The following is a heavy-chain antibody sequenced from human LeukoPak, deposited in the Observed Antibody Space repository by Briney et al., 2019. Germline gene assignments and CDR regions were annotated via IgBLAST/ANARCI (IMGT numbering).Heavy chain of an antibody. D-gene: IGHD6-19*01. J-gene: IGHJ4*02. CDR3: AKESRAAVGAFDY. Sequence: PGGSLRLSCAASGFPFSAYAMSWVRQAPGKGLEWVSAISASGDTTYYADFVRGRFTISRDNSKNTLYLQMNSLRAGDTALYYCAKESRAAVGAFDYWGQGTLVTVSS. CDR1: GFPFSAYA. CDR2: ISASGDTT. V-gene: IGHV3-23*01.